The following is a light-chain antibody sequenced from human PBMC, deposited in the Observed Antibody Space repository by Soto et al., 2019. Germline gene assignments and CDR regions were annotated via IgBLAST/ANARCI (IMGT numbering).Light chain of an antibody. Sequence: QSALTQPASVSGSPGQSITISCTGTSSDIGGYNYVSWYQQHPGKAPKLMIYDVSNRPSGVSNRFSGSKSGNTASLTISGLQAEDEADYYCSSYTSRSTGVFATGTKVTV. J-gene: IGLJ1*01. CDR3: SSYTSRSTGV. V-gene: IGLV2-14*01. CDR1: SSDIGGYNY. CDR2: DVS.